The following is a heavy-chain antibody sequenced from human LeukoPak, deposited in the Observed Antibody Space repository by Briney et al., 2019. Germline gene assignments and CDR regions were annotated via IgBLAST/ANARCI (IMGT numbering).Heavy chain of an antibody. CDR1: GGSISSWF. CDR3: ARFSDFWSGYYRHDAFDI. D-gene: IGHD3-3*01. J-gene: IGHJ3*02. Sequence: PSETLSLTCNVSGGSISSWFWNWIRQPPGKGLEWIGYIYHSGTTKYNPSIKSRVTISIDTSKNQFSLRLSSVTAADTAVYYCARFSDFWSGYYRHDAFDIWGQGTTVTVSS. CDR2: IYHSGTT. V-gene: IGHV4-59*01.